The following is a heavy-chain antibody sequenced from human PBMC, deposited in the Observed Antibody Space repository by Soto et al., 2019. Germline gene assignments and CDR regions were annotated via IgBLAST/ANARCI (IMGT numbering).Heavy chain of an antibody. CDR1: GGSFSGYY. D-gene: IGHD2-21*02. CDR3: AVTYYYYGMDV. Sequence: SETLALTCAVYGGSFSGYYWSWIRQPPGKGLEWIGEINHSGSTNYNPSLKSRVTISVDTSKNQFSLKLSSVTAADTAVYYCAVTYYYYGMDVWGQGTTVTVSS. J-gene: IGHJ6*02. V-gene: IGHV4-34*01. CDR2: INHSGST.